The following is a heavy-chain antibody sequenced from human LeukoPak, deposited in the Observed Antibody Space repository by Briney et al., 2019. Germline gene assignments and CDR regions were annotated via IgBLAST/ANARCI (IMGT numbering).Heavy chain of an antibody. J-gene: IGHJ6*02. CDR2: IYYSGST. V-gene: IGHV4-59*08. Sequence: SDTLSLTCTVSGGSISSSYWSWIRQPPGKGLEWIGYIYYSGSTNYNPSLKSRVTISLDTSKNQFSLKLSSVTAAGTAVYYCARLPLLGGYYYGMDVWGQGATVTVSS. CDR3: ARLPLLGGYYYGMDV. D-gene: IGHD2-15*01. CDR1: GGSISSSY.